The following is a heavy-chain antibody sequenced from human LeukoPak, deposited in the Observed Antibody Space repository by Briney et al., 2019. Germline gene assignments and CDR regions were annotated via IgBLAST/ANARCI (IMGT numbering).Heavy chain of an antibody. CDR1: GFTFTGYY. V-gene: IGHV1-2*02. J-gene: IGHJ2*01. Sequence: APVKVSCTTSGFTFTGYYMHWMRQAPGQGLEWMGWINPNSGGTKYAQKFQGRVTMTRDTSISTAYMELSRLTSDDTAVYYCGIVMSSWFVWYFNICGRGTLVTVSS. CDR2: INPNSGGT. CDR3: GIVMSSWFVWYFNI. D-gene: IGHD6-13*01.